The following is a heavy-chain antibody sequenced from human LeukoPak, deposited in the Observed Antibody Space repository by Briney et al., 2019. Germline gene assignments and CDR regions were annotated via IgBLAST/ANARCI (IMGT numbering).Heavy chain of an antibody. CDR2: ISYDGSNK. Sequence: GGPLRLSCAASGFTFSSYGMHWVRQAPGKGLEWVTVISYDGSNKYYADSVKGRFTISRDNSKNTLYLQMNSLRAEDTAVYYCARLFMESENYFDYWGQGTLVTVSS. J-gene: IGHJ4*01. CDR3: ARLFMESENYFDY. D-gene: IGHD3-3*01. CDR1: GFTFSSYG. V-gene: IGHV3-30-3*01.